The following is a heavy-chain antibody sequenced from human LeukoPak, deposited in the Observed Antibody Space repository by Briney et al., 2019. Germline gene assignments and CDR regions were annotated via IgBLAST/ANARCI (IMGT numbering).Heavy chain of an antibody. Sequence: SETLSLTCTVSGGSISSSSYYWGWIRQPPGKGLEWIGSIYYSGSTYHNPSLKSRVTISVDTSKNQFSLKLSSVTAADTAVYYCARLVVAATGNWFDPWGQGTLVTVSS. CDR2: IYYSGST. D-gene: IGHD2-15*01. CDR3: ARLVVAATGNWFDP. J-gene: IGHJ5*02. CDR1: GGSISSSSYY. V-gene: IGHV4-39*01.